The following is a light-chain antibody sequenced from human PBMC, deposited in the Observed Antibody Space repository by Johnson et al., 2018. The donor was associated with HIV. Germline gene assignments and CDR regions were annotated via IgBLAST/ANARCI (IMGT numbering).Light chain of an antibody. CDR3: GTWDSSLSADV. CDR2: DNN. J-gene: IGLJ1*01. Sequence: QSVLTQPPSVSAAPGQKVTLSCSGSSSNIGNNYVSWYQQLPGTAPKLLIYDNNKRPSGIPDRFSGSKSGTSATLGITGLQTGDEADYYCGTWDSSLSADVFGTGTKVTVL. V-gene: IGLV1-51*01. CDR1: SSNIGNNY.